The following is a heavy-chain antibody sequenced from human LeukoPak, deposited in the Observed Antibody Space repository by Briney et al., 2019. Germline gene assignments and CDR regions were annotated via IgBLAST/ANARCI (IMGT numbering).Heavy chain of an antibody. V-gene: IGHV1-46*01. D-gene: IGHD3-10*01. Sequence: ASVKVSCKASGYTFTSYYMHWVRQAPGQGLEWMGIINPSGGSTSYAQKFQGRVTMTRDTSISTAYMELSRLRSDDTAVYYCARELLWFGDYYYYGMDVWGQGTTVTVSS. CDR1: GYTFTSYY. CDR2: INPSGGST. J-gene: IGHJ6*02. CDR3: ARELLWFGDYYYYGMDV.